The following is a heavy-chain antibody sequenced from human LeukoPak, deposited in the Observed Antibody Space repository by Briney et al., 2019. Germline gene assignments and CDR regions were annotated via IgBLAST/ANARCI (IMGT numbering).Heavy chain of an antibody. CDR3: ARASGSYGSGSYYYYGMDV. V-gene: IGHV4-38-2*01. Sequence: SETLSLTCAVYGGSFSGYYWGWIRQPPGKGLEWIGSIFHSGSTYYNPSLKSRVNMSVDTSKNQISLKLSSVTAADTAVYYCARASGSYGSGSYYYYGMDVWGKGTTVTVSS. J-gene: IGHJ6*04. CDR2: IFHSGST. CDR1: GGSFSGYY. D-gene: IGHD3-10*01.